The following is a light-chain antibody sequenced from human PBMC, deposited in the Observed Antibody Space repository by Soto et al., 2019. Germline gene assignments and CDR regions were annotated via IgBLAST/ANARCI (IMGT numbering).Light chain of an antibody. J-gene: IGKJ1*01. Sequence: IGLTQSPGTLSLSPGERATLYCRASQNVNSNHIAWYQQKPGQAPKLLIYGPSSRATGIPERFSGSGSGTDFTLTISRLEPEDFAVYFCHQFGSSPQPFGHGTKV. CDR3: HQFGSSPQP. CDR2: GPS. CDR1: QNVNSNH. V-gene: IGKV3-20*01.